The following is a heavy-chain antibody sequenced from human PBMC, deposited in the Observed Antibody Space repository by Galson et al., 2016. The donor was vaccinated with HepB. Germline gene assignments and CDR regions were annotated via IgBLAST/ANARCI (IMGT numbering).Heavy chain of an antibody. CDR3: ARAKRGYSYGSDY. V-gene: IGHV3-74*01. Sequence: SLRLSCAASGFTFSSYWMHWVRQAPGKGLVWVSRINSDGSSTSYADSVKGRFTISRDNAKNTLYLQMNSLRAEDTAVYYCARAKRGYSYGSDYWGQGTLVTVSS. CDR1: GFTFSSYW. CDR2: INSDGSST. J-gene: IGHJ4*02. D-gene: IGHD5-18*01.